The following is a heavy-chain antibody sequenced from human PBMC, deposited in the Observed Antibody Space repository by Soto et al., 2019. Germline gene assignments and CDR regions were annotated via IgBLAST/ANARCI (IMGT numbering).Heavy chain of an antibody. CDR3: AKATTNGGWFNPFDS. CDR2: ISFDGRNK. J-gene: IGHJ4*02. CDR1: GFTFNNYV. Sequence: GGSLRLSCAASGFTFNNYVMHWVRQAPGKGLEWVAVISFDGRNKYYADSVKGRFSISRDSSKNTLYLQMNSLTADDTAVYYCAKATTNGGWFNPFDSWGQGALVTVSS. V-gene: IGHV3-30*18. D-gene: IGHD6-19*01.